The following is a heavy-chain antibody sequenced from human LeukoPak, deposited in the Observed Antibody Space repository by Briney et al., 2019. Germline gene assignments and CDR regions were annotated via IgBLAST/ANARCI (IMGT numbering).Heavy chain of an antibody. CDR2: ISTSNGNT. V-gene: IGHV1-18*01. J-gene: IGHJ4*02. Sequence: GASVKVSCKASGHTFSRFGMSWVRQAPGQGLEWMGWISTSNGNTNYAQKFQDRVTLTTDTSTSTAYMELRSLRSDDTAVYFCARPAVVVAQFDYWGQGTRVAVSS. D-gene: IGHD2-15*01. CDR3: ARPAVVVAQFDY. CDR1: GHTFSRFG.